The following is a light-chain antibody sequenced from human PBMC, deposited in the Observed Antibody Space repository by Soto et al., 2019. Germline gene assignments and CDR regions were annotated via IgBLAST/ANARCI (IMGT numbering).Light chain of an antibody. J-gene: IGLJ2*01. CDR2: DVS. CDR3: CSYAGSYTYVV. Sequence: QSALTQPRSVSGSPGQSVTISCTGTSSDVGGYNYVSWYQQHPGKAPKLMIYDVSKRPSGVPDRFSGSKSGNTASLTISGLKAEVEADYSCCSYAGSYTYVVFGGGTKLTVL. CDR1: SSDVGGYNY. V-gene: IGLV2-11*01.